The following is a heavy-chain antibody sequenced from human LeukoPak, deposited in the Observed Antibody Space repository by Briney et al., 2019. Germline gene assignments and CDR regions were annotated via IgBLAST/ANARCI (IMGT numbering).Heavy chain of an antibody. CDR1: GSSNSSGGYY. J-gene: IGHJ4*02. CDR2: IYYSGST. CDR3: ARGNDSSGNKCFDY. V-gene: IGHV4-31*03. D-gene: IGHD3-22*01. Sequence: SETLSLTCTVSGSSNSSGGYYWSWIRQHPGKGLEWIGYIYYSGSTYYNPSLKSRVTISVDTSKNQFSLKLSSVTAADTAVYYCARGNDSSGNKCFDYWGQGTLVTVSS.